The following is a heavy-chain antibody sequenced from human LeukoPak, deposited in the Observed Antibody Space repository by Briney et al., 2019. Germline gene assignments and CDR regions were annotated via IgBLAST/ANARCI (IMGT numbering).Heavy chain of an antibody. Sequence: GGSLRLSCAASGFTFSSYAMSWVRQAPGKGLEWVSAISGSGGSTYYADSVKGRFTISRDNSKNTLYLQMNSLRAEDTAVYYCAKIPHYYGSGRYYFDYWGQGTLVTVSS. V-gene: IGHV3-23*01. CDR3: AKIPHYYGSGRYYFDY. CDR1: GFTFSSYA. CDR2: ISGSGGST. D-gene: IGHD3-10*01. J-gene: IGHJ4*02.